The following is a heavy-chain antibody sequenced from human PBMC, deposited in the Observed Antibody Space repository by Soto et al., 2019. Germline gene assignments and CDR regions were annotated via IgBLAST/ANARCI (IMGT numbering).Heavy chain of an antibody. CDR3: TRWNGYGDL. J-gene: IGHJ5*02. D-gene: IGHD1-1*01. CDR1: GFSVSTYG. Sequence: DVQILESGGGLVEPGGSLRLSCAASGFSVSTYGVTWVRQGPGKSLEWVSGVSGGSGATHYRDSVKGRFTITTDYPENTAYLQMNSLRVEDTAVYYCTRWNGYGDLWGQGILVTVS. CDR2: VSGGSGAT. V-gene: IGHV3-23*01.